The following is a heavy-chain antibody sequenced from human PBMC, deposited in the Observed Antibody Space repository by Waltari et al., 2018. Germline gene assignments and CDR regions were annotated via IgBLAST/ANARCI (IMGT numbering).Heavy chain of an antibody. CDR1: GDSLTSGAYY. D-gene: IGHD4-17*01. CDR2: FYYTGST. CDR3: ARDDYGDYSGRFFQH. V-gene: IGHV4-30-4*08. J-gene: IGHJ1*01. Sequence: QVQLQESGPGLVKPSQTLSLSCTVSGDSLTSGAYYWSWIRQPPGKGLEWIGNFYYTGSTYYNPSLESRVSISVDTSNKQFSLKLRSVTAADTAIYFCARDDYGDYSGRFFQHWGQGALVTVSS.